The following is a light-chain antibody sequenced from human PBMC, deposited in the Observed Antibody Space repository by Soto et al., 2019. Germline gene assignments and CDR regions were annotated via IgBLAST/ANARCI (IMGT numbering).Light chain of an antibody. CDR1: HIGSKS. V-gene: IGLV3-21*04. CDR3: QVWDTSSDPAVV. J-gene: IGLJ2*01. Sequence: SYVLTQPPSVSVAPGKTARITCGGNHIGSKSVHWYQQRPGQAPVLVIYYASDRPSGIPERFSGSNSGNTATLTISRVEAGDEADYYCQVWDTSSDPAVVFGGGTKLTVL. CDR2: YAS.